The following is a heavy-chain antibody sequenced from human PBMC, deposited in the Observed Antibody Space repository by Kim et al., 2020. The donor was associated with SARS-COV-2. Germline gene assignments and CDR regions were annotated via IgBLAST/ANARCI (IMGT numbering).Heavy chain of an antibody. J-gene: IGHJ4*02. D-gene: IGHD3-10*01. Sequence: EYAASVMGRFTISRDDSKNSVYLQMNSLKIEDTAVYYCAIQYGTGNYYFDYWGQGTLVTVSS. V-gene: IGHV3-72*01. CDR3: AIQYGTGNYYFDY.